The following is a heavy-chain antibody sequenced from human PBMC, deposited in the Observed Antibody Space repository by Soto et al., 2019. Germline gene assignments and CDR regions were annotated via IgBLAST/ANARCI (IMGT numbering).Heavy chain of an antibody. CDR2: INYRGRT. CDR1: GGSFSGYY. V-gene: IGHV4-34*02. D-gene: IGHD3-22*01. J-gene: IGHJ4*02. CDR3: ARIGLGSPSSYFDSAGYYYGDY. Sequence: QVQLQQWGAGLLKPSETLSLTCAVYGGSFSGYYCGWIRQPPGKGLEWIGEINYRGRTNYNPSLKSRVTLSVDASKSQFSLRLSSVTAADTAVYYCARIGLGSPSSYFDSAGYYYGDYWGQGTLVTVSS.